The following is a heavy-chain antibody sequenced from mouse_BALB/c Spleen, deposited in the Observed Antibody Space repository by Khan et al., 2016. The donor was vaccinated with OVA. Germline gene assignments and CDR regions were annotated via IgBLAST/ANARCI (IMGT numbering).Heavy chain of an antibody. CDR1: GYTFTNYG. CDR3: ARGASYWYFDV. J-gene: IGHJ1*01. V-gene: IGHV9-1*02. CDR2: INTYTGEP. Sequence: QIQLVQSGPELKKPGETVKISCKASGYTFTNYGMNWVKQAPGKGLKWMGWINTYTGEPTYTDELKGRFAFSLETSASTAYLQINNLKNEDMGTYFCARGASYWYFDVWGAGTTVTVSS.